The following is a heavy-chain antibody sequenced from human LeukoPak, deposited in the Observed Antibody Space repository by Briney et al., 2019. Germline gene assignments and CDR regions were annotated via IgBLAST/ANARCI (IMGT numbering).Heavy chain of an antibody. D-gene: IGHD4-17*01. J-gene: IGHJ4*02. CDR2: ISSSGKTI. CDR3: ARDPTGGARFDY. V-gene: IGHV3-48*03. CDR1: GFTFSSYE. Sequence: GGSLRLSCAASGFTFSSYEMNWVRQAPGKGLEWVSYISSSGKTIYYADSVKGRFTISRDNAKNSLYLQMNSLRAEDTAVYYCARDPTGGARFDYWGQGTLVTVSS.